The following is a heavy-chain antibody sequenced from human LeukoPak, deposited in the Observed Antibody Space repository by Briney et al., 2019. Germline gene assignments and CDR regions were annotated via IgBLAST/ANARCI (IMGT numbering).Heavy chain of an antibody. CDR1: GFTFSSYA. D-gene: IGHD6-19*01. Sequence: GGSLRLSCAASGFTFSSYAMSWVRQSPGKGLEWVSAISGGGGSTYYADSVKGRFTISRDNSKNTLYLQMNSLRAEDTAVYYCAKREGVVVAGKIDYWGQGILVSVSS. CDR3: AKREGVVVAGKIDY. V-gene: IGHV3-23*01. CDR2: ISGGGGST. J-gene: IGHJ4*02.